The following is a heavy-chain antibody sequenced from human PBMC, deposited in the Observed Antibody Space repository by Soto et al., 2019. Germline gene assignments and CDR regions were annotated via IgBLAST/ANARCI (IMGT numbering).Heavy chain of an antibody. CDR3: ATNSGYDSDGAFDI. CDR1: GYTLTELS. D-gene: IGHD5-12*01. V-gene: IGHV1-24*01. CDR2: FDPEDGET. Sequence: ASVEVSCKVSGYTLTELSMHWVRQAPGKGLEWMGGFDPEDGETIYAQKFQGRVTMTEDTSTDTAYMELSSLRSEDTAVYYCATNSGYDSDGAFDIWGQGTMVTVSS. J-gene: IGHJ3*02.